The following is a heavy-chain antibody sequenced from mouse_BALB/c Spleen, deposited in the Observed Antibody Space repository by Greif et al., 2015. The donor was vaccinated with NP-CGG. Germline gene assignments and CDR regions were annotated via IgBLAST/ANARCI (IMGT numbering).Heavy chain of an antibody. CDR2: IYPGSGNT. CDR1: GYTFTDYY. V-gene: IGHV1-77*01. Sequence: VQLRQSGAELARPGASVKLSCKASGYTFTDYYINWVKQRTGQGLEWIGEIYPGSGNTYYNEKFKGKATLTADKSSSTAYMQLSSLTSEDSAVYFCARDSRYFDVWGAGTTVTVSS. J-gene: IGHJ1*01. CDR3: ARDSRYFDV.